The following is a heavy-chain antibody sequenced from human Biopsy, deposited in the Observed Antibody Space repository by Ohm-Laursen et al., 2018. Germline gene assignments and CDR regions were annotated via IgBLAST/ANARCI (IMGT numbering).Heavy chain of an antibody. V-gene: IGHV1-24*01. J-gene: IGHJ1*01. CDR1: GYTLTELS. D-gene: IGHD2-15*01. Sequence: ASGKVSCTISGYTLTELSMHWVRPAPGKGLEWMGGFAHENGKTVYAQNFQARVSMTEDTSTDTTYMELRSLRSEDTAVYYCAKGQDLRGGAEYFQHWGQGALVTVSS. CDR2: FAHENGKT. CDR3: AKGQDLRGGAEYFQH.